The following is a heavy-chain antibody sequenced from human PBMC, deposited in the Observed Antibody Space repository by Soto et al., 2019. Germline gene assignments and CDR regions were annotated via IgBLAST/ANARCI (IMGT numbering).Heavy chain of an antibody. D-gene: IGHD3-3*01. J-gene: IGHJ4*02. Sequence: GGSLRLSCTASGFAFGDYAMSWFRQAPGKGLEWVGFIRSKAYGGTTEYAASVKGRFTISRDDSKSIAYLQMNSLKTEDTAVYYCTRVMYYDFWSGKGPFDYWGQGTLVTVSS. CDR1: GFAFGDYA. CDR3: TRVMYYDFWSGKGPFDY. CDR2: IRSKAYGGTT. V-gene: IGHV3-49*03.